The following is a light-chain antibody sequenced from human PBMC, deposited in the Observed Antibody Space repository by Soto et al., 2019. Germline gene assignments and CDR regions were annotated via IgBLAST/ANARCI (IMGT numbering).Light chain of an antibody. J-gene: IGKJ5*01. V-gene: IGKV3-11*01. CDR1: QSVSSN. Sequence: EIVMTQSPATLSVSPGERATLSCRASQSVSSNLAWYQQKPGQAPRLLIYGASSRATGIPDRFSGRGSGTDFTLTINSLEPEDSAVYYCQQRSNWPSITFGQGTRLEIK. CDR2: GAS. CDR3: QQRSNWPSIT.